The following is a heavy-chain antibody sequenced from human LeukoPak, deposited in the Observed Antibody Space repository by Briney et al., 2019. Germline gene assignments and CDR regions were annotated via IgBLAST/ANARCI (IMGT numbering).Heavy chain of an antibody. CDR3: ARDPGYSSGWGFDY. Sequence: SQTLPLTCAISGNSVSSNSAAWNRIRQSPSRGLEWLGRTYYRSKWYNDYAVSLKSRITINPDTSKNQVSLQLKSVTHEDTAAYYCARDPGYSSGWGFDYWGQGTLVTVSS. D-gene: IGHD6-19*01. CDR1: GNSVSSNSAA. CDR2: TYYRSKWYN. V-gene: IGHV6-1*01. J-gene: IGHJ4*02.